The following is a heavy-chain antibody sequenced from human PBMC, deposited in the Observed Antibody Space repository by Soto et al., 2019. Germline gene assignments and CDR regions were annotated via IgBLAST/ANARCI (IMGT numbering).Heavy chain of an antibody. D-gene: IGHD2-15*01. V-gene: IGHV5-51*01. J-gene: IGHJ6*01. CDR1: GYSFTSYW. CDR3: ARQDGYCSRGSCSYPYYYYGMDV. CDR2: IYPGDSYT. Sequence: PVESLRISCKVSGYSFTSYWIVWVLQMPGKRLECIGIIYPGDSYTRYSPSFQGQVTISADKSISTAYLQWSSLKASETAMYYCARQDGYCSRGSCSYPYYYYGMDVWGQGTTVTVSS.